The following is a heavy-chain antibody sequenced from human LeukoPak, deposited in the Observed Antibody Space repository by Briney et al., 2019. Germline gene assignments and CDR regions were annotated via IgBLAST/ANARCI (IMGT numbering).Heavy chain of an antibody. J-gene: IGHJ4*02. V-gene: IGHV4-59*01. Sequence: SETLSLTCTVSGGSISSYYWSLVRPPPGKGLEWIGYIYYSGSTNYNPSLKRPVNISVDPSKNQFSLKLSSVTAADPGLYYCAKSPFPDDLCAYWGEGALLTVSS. D-gene: IGHD1-1*01. CDR1: GGSISSYY. CDR3: AKSPFPDDLCAY. CDR2: IYYSGST.